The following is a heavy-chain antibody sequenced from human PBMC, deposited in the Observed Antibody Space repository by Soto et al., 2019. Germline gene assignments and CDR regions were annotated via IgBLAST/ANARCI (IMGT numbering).Heavy chain of an antibody. CDR3: ARISVIITYYYYGMDV. CDR2: ISAYNGNT. V-gene: IGHV1-18*01. D-gene: IGHD3-22*01. J-gene: IGHJ6*02. Sequence: ASVKVSCKASGYTFTSYGISWLRQSPGQGLEWMGWISAYNGNTNYAQKLQGRVTMTTDTSTSTAYMELRSLRSDDTAVYYCARISVIITYYYYGMDVWGQGTTVTVSS. CDR1: GYTFTSYG.